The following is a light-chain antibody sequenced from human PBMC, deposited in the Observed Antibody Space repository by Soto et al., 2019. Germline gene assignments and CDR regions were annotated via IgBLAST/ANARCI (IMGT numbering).Light chain of an antibody. V-gene: IGLV1-44*01. Sequence: QSVLTQPPSVSGTPGQRVTISCSGSPANIGTNSVNWFQHLPGTAPKLLIYTNNQRPSGVPDRFSGSRSGTSASLAISGLQSEDEADYYCATWDDGVYVFGSGTQLTVL. CDR2: TNN. CDR3: ATWDDGVYV. J-gene: IGLJ7*01. CDR1: PANIGTNS.